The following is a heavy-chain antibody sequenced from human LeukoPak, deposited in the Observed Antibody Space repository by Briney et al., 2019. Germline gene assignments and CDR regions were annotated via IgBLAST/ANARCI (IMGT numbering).Heavy chain of an antibody. J-gene: IGHJ4*02. V-gene: IGHV3-23*01. CDR2: IGISAGST. D-gene: IGHD2-15*01. Sequence: GGSLRLSCEASGSTFDNYAMSWVRQAPGKGLEWVSTIGISAGSTYYADAVKGRFTISRDNSKKTVILQMNRLRVEDTAVYYCAKLYCSGGGCLTLGRTYYFDYWGQGTLVTVSS. CDR1: GSTFDNYA. CDR3: AKLYCSGGGCLTLGRTYYFDY.